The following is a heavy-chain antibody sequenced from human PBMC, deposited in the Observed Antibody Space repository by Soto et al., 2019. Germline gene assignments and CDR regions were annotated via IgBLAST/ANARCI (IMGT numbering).Heavy chain of an antibody. J-gene: IGHJ6*02. V-gene: IGHV1-69*13. CDR2: IIPIFGTA. CDR3: ARASSSWFLYYYGMDV. D-gene: IGHD6-13*01. CDR1: GRTFSSYA. Sequence: SVKVSCKASGRTFSSYAISWVRQPPGQGLEWMGGIIPIFGTANYAQTFQGRVTITADHSTSTAHMELSSLRSEDTAVYYCARASSSWFLYYYGMDVWGQGTTVTVSS.